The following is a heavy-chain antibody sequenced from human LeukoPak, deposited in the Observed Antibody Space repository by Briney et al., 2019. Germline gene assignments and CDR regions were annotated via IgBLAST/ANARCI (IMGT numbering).Heavy chain of an antibody. CDR3: AKDGSVDSSGYWHDY. D-gene: IGHD3-22*01. V-gene: IGHV3-30*18. CDR2: ISYDGSNK. CDR1: GFTFSSYG. Sequence: GGSLRLSCAASGFTFSSYGMHWVRQAPGKGLEWVAVISYDGSNKYYADSVKGRFTISRDNSKNTLYLQMNSLRAEDTAVYYCAKDGSVDSSGYWHDYWGQGTLVTVS. J-gene: IGHJ4*02.